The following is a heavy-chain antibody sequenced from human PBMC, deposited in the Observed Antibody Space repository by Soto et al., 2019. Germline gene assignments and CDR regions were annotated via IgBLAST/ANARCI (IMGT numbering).Heavy chain of an antibody. CDR3: ARVGNVGYFDY. CDR1: GGSISSGDYY. CDR2: IYYSGST. J-gene: IGHJ4*02. V-gene: IGHV4-30-4*01. Sequence: SETLSLTCTVSGGSISSGDYYWSWIRQPPGKGLEWIGYIYYSGSTYYNPSLKSRVTISVDTSKNQFSLKLSSVTAADTAVYYCARVGNVGYFDYWGQGTLVTVSS. D-gene: IGHD2-15*01.